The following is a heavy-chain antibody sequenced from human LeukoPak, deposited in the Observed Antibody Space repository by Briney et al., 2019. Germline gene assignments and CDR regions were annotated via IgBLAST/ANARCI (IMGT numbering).Heavy chain of an antibody. V-gene: IGHV3-30-3*01. CDR2: ISYDGSNK. Sequence: GGSLRLSCAASGLTFSSYVMHWVRQAPGKGLEWVAVISYDGSNKYYADSVKGRFTISRDNSKNTLYLQMNSLRAEDTAVYYCARALPPDYWGQGTLVTVSS. CDR1: GLTFSSYV. J-gene: IGHJ4*02. CDR3: ARALPPDY.